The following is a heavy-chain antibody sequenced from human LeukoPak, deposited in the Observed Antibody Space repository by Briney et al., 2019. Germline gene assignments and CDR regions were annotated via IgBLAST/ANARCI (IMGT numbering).Heavy chain of an antibody. D-gene: IGHD2-21*02. V-gene: IGHV1-2*02. Sequence: GASVTVSCTASGYTFTGYYMHWVRQAPGQGLEWMGWINPNSGGTNYAQKFQGRVTMTRDTSISTAYMELSRLRSDDTAVYYCARDDGEHIVVVTAYGMDVWGQGTTVTVSS. CDR1: GYTFTGYY. CDR3: ARDDGEHIVVVTAYGMDV. CDR2: INPNSGGT. J-gene: IGHJ6*02.